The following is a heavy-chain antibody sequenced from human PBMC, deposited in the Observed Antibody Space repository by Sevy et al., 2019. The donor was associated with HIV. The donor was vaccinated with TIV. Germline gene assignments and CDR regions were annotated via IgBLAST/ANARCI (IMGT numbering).Heavy chain of an antibody. CDR2: ISWDAKKT. CDR3: AKDIPGYYGFDH. J-gene: IGHJ4*02. V-gene: IGHV3-43*01. CDR1: GFTFDDYT. D-gene: IGHD3-10*01. Sequence: GGSLRLSCAASGFTFDDYTMHWVRKVPGQGLEWVSLISWDAKKTDYADSVEGRFTFSRDNRKNSLYLQMNSLRSEDTALYFCAKDIPGYYGFDHWGQGTLVTVSS.